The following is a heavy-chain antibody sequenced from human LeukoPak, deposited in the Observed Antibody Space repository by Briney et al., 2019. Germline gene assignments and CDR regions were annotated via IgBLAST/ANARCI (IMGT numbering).Heavy chain of an antibody. D-gene: IGHD3-9*01. V-gene: IGHV3-23*01. Sequence: GGSLRLSCATSGFTFSSYAMSWARQAPGKGLEWVSGIGASGGSTYYADSVKGRFTISRDNSKNTLYLQMNSLRTEDTAVYYCAKAEGYDILTGLDYWGQGTLVTVSS. J-gene: IGHJ4*02. CDR2: IGASGGST. CDR3: AKAEGYDILTGLDY. CDR1: GFTFSSYA.